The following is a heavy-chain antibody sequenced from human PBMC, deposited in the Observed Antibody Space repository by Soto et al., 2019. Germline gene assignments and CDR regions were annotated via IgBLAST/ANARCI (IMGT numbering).Heavy chain of an antibody. V-gene: IGHV1-69*13. CDR3: ATSLYDSSGYYDVDY. CDR2: IIPIFGTA. J-gene: IGHJ4*02. D-gene: IGHD3-22*01. CDR1: GGTFSSYA. Sequence: GASVKVSCKASGGTFSSYAISWVRQAPGQGLEWMGGIIPIFGTANYAQKFQGRVTITADESTSTAYMELSSLRSEDTAVYYCATSLYDSSGYYDVDYWGQGTLVTAPQ.